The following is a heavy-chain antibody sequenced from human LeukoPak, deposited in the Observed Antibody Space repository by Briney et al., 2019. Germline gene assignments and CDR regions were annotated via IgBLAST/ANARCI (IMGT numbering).Heavy chain of an antibody. CDR3: ARGGDYARGYWFDP. D-gene: IGHD4-17*01. J-gene: IGHJ5*02. CDR2: INPNSGGT. Sequence: ASVKVSCKASGYTFTGYYMHWVRQAPGQGLEWMGWINPNSGGTNYAQKFQGRVTMTRDTPISTAYMELSRLRSDDTAVYYCARGGDYARGYWFDPWGQGTLVTVSS. CDR1: GYTFTGYY. V-gene: IGHV1-2*02.